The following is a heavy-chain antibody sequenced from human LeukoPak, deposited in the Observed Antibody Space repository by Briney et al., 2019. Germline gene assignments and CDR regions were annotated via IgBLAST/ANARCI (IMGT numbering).Heavy chain of an antibody. CDR2: IRYDGSNK. CDR3: ASGDYSNQFDY. Sequence: GGSLRLSCAASGFTFSSCWMSWVRQAPGKGLEWVAFIRYDGSNKYYADSVKGRFTIPRDNAKNSLYLQMNSLRAEDTAVYYCASGDYSNQFDYWGQGTLVTVSS. J-gene: IGHJ4*02. V-gene: IGHV3-7*01. CDR1: GFTFSSCW. D-gene: IGHD4-11*01.